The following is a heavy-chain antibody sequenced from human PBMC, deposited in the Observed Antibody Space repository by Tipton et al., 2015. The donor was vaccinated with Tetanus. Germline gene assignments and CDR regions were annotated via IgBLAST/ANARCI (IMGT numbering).Heavy chain of an antibody. D-gene: IGHD4-17*01. CDR1: GFSFSNCA. CDR3: ATRLRAGAYGSPLEY. V-gene: IGHV3-23*01. J-gene: IGHJ4*02. CDR2: ISPSGDAT. Sequence: GSLRLSCAASGFSFSNCAMSWVRQAPGKGLEWVSAISPSGDATFHADSVKGRLIISRDNSKDTLYLQMNTLRAEDTAVYYCATRLRAGAYGSPLEYWGQGSLVTVSS.